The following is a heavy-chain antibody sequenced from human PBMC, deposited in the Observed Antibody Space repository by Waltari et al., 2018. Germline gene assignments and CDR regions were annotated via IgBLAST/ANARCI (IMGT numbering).Heavy chain of an antibody. J-gene: IGHJ1*01. CDR3: ATVEARYCTNRVCYNGVHLYLNH. Sequence: EVQLVQSGAEVKKPGESLKISCKGSGYSFTTYWIGWVRQMPGKGLEWMGIILPGDSNTIYSPSFQGQVTISADESISTAYLQWRSLKASDTAMYYCATVEARYCTNRVCYNGVHLYLNHWGQGTLVTVSS. D-gene: IGHD2-8*01. V-gene: IGHV5-51*01. CDR1: GYSFTTYW. CDR2: ILPGDSNT.